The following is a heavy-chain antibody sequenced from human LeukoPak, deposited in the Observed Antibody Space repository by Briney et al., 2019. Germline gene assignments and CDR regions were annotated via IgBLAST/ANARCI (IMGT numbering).Heavy chain of an antibody. D-gene: IGHD3-10*01. CDR1: GFTFSSYA. V-gene: IGHV3-30*04. CDR3: ARVFRGSGSYPGAFDI. Sequence: GGSLRLSCAASGFTFSSYAMHWVRQAPGKGLEWVAVISYDGSNKYYADSVKGRFTISRDNSKNTLYLQMNSLRSEDAAVYYCARVFRGSGSYPGAFDIWGQGTMVTVSS. CDR2: ISYDGSNK. J-gene: IGHJ3*02.